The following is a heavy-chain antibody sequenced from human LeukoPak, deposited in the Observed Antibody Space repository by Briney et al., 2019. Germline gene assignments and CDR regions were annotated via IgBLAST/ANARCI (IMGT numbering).Heavy chain of an antibody. D-gene: IGHD3-10*01. J-gene: IGHJ4*02. CDR1: GGSMTGNY. CDR2: IYSSGST. CDR3: ARQGWFGELLSPLDY. V-gene: IGHV4-59*08. Sequence: SETLSLTCTVSGGSMTGNYWSWLRQSPGKGLEWIGYIYSSGSTNYNPSLKSRVTISIDTSKNQFSLKLSSVTASDTAVYYCARQGWFGELLSPLDYWGQGTLVTVSS.